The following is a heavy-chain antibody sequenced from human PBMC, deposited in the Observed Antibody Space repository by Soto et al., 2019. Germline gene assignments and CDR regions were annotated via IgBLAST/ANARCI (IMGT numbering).Heavy chain of an antibody. J-gene: IGHJ6*02. V-gene: IGHV3-15*07. Sequence: GGSLRLSCAASGFTFSNAWMNWVRQAPGKGLEWVGRIKSRTDGGTTDYAAPVKGRFTISRDDSKNTLYLQMNSLKTGDTAVYYCTVSGYSYGYEGPNYYYGMDVWGQGTTVTVSS. CDR3: TVSGYSYGYEGPNYYYGMDV. D-gene: IGHD5-18*01. CDR2: IKSRTDGGTT. CDR1: GFTFSNAW.